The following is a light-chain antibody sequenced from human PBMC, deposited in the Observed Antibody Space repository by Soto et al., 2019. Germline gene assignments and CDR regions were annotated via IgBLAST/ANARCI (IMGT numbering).Light chain of an antibody. CDR3: SSYAGSINFEMG. J-gene: IGLJ2*01. V-gene: IGLV2-8*01. CDR2: EVT. CDR1: SSDIGAYKY. Sequence: QSALTQPPSASGSPGQSVTISCTGTSSDIGAYKYVSWYQQYPGKAPKLMIYEVTKRPSGVPDRFSASKSGNTASLTVSGLQAEDEADYYCSSYAGSINFEMGFGGGTKLTVL.